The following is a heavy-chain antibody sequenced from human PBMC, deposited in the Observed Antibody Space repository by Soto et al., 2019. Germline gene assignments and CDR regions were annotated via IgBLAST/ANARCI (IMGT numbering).Heavy chain of an antibody. Sequence: EVHLAESGGGLVQPGGSLRLSCVASGFTFANYWMTWVRQAPGKEPERVANINNDGSETYYVDSVKGRFIISRDNTKNSLYLQMNSLRADDTAVFYCTRDRGWQTFDYWGQGTRVTVSS. CDR2: INNDGSET. CDR1: GFTFANYW. J-gene: IGHJ4*02. D-gene: IGHD3-10*01. V-gene: IGHV3-7*03. CDR3: TRDRGWQTFDY.